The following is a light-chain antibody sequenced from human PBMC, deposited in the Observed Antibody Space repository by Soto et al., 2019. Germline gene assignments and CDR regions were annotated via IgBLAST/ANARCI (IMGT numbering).Light chain of an antibody. J-gene: IGKJ1*01. CDR1: QSISSW. V-gene: IGKV1-5*03. CDR3: QQYNSYSWT. Sequence: DIQMNQSPSTLSASVGDRVTITCRASQSISSWLAWYQQKPGKAPKLLMYKASSLESGVPSRFSGSGSGTEFTLTISSLQPDDFATYYCQQYNSYSWTFGQGTKVDI. CDR2: KAS.